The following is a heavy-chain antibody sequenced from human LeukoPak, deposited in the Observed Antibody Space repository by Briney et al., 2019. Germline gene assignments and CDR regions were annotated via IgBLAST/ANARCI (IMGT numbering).Heavy chain of an antibody. V-gene: IGHV4-34*01. CDR2: INHSGST. J-gene: IGHJ4*02. D-gene: IGHD3-22*01. CDR1: GGSFSGYY. Sequence: SETLSLTCAVYGGSFSGYYWSWIRQPPGKGLEWIGEINHSGSTNYNPSLKSRVTISVDTSKSQFSLKLSSVTAADTAVYYCARGGSYYDSSGYYVGDYWGQGTLVTVSS. CDR3: ARGGSYYDSSGYYVGDY.